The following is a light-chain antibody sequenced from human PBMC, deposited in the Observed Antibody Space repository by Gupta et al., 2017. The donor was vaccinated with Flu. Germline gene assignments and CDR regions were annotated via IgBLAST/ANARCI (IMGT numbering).Light chain of an antibody. J-gene: IGLJ1*01. Sequence: QSALTQPASVSGSPGQSITISCIGTSSYVGGYNYVSWYQQHPGKAPKLMIYEVSNRPSGVSIRFSGSKSDNTASLTSSGLQAEDEADYYCSSYTGSNTHVFGTGTKVTVL. CDR3: SSYTGSNTHV. CDR1: SSYVGGYNY. V-gene: IGLV2-14*01. CDR2: EVS.